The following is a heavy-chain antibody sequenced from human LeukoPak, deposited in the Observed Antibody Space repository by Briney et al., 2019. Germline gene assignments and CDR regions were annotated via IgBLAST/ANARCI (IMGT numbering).Heavy chain of an antibody. CDR2: ISYDGSNK. J-gene: IGHJ4*02. D-gene: IGHD4-17*01. Sequence: GGSLRLSCAASGFTFSSYAMHWVRQAPGKGLEWVAVISYDGSNKYYADSVKGRFTISRDNSKNTLYLQMNSLRAEDTAVYYCAKDRAHDYGDYHPFDYWGQGTLVTVSS. CDR1: GFTFSSYA. CDR3: AKDRAHDYGDYHPFDY. V-gene: IGHV3-30*04.